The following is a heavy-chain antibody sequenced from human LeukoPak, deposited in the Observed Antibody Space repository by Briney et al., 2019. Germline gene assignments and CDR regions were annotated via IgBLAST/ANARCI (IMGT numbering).Heavy chain of an antibody. CDR2: IYPGDSDT. Sequence: GESLKISCKASGYSFTTYWIAWVRQMRGKGLEWMGMIYPGDSDTRYSPSFQGQITISVDKSISIAYLQWSSLKASDTAMYYCARLLQGVAGTWGYWGQGTLVTV. J-gene: IGHJ4*02. CDR3: ARLLQGVAGTWGY. V-gene: IGHV5-51*01. CDR1: GYSFTTYW. D-gene: IGHD6-19*01.